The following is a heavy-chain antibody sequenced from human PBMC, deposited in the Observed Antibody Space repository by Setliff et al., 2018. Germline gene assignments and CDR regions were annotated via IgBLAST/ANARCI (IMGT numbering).Heavy chain of an antibody. V-gene: IGHV1-69*05. J-gene: IGHJ6*03. Sequence: SVKVSCKASGYTFTSYGISWVRQAPGQGLEWMGGTIPMFGTTNYAQKFQGRVTIITDESTSTAYMELSSLRSEDTAVYYCAREGVDTRSSTDYRYYMDVWGKGTTVTVSS. CDR2: TIPMFGTT. D-gene: IGHD5-18*01. CDR1: GYTFTSYG. CDR3: AREGVDTRSSTDYRYYMDV.